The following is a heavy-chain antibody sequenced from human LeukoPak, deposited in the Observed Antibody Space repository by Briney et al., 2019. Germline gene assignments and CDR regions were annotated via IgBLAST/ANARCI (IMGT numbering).Heavy chain of an antibody. Sequence: ASVKVSCKVSGYTLTELSMHWVRQAPGKGLEWMGGFDPEDGETIYAQKFQGRVTMTEDTSTDTAYMELSSLRSEDTAVYYCATGIGGSGSEYFDYWGQGTLVTVSS. CDR2: FDPEDGET. CDR3: ATGIGGSGSEYFDY. D-gene: IGHD3-10*01. J-gene: IGHJ4*02. CDR1: GYTLTELS. V-gene: IGHV1-24*01.